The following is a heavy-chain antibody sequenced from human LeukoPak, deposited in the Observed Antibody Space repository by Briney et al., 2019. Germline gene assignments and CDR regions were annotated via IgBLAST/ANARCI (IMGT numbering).Heavy chain of an antibody. V-gene: IGHV3-21*01. CDR1: GFTFSSYS. Sequence: PGGSLRLSCAASGFTFSSYSMNWVRQAPGKGLEWVSSISSSSSYIYYADSVKGRFTISRDNAKNSLYLQMNSLRAEDTAVYYCARASYYDFWSGYYSYWGQGTLVTVSS. D-gene: IGHD3-3*01. CDR3: ARASYYDFWSGYYSY. J-gene: IGHJ4*02. CDR2: ISSSSSYI.